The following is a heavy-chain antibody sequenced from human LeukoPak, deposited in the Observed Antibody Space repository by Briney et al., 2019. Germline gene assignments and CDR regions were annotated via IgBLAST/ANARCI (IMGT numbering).Heavy chain of an antibody. Sequence: GGSLRLSCAASGFPFNNYWMYWVRQAPGEGLVWVSSINTDGRTTRYAASVQGRFTISRDNAKNTLYLQMNSLSGDDTAVYYCARAGASGWYAAGWFDPWGQGSLVTVYS. CDR3: ARAGASGWYAAGWFDP. D-gene: IGHD6-19*01. CDR1: GFPFNNYW. V-gene: IGHV3-74*01. CDR2: INTDGRTT. J-gene: IGHJ5*02.